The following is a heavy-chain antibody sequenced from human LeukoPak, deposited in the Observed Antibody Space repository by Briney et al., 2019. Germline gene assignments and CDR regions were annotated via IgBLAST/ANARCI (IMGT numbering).Heavy chain of an antibody. CDR2: IYYSGSS. V-gene: IGHV4-39*01. J-gene: IGHJ1*01. CDR1: GDSISSSSYY. D-gene: IGHD3-22*01. Sequence: SETLSLTCTVSGDSISSSSYYWGWVRQPPGKSLEWIGDIYYSGSSYYSPSLKSRVTISLDTSKNQFSLKLRSVTAADTAVYYCARRRYYDSTGFLGWGQGSLVSVSS. CDR3: ARRRYYDSTGFLG.